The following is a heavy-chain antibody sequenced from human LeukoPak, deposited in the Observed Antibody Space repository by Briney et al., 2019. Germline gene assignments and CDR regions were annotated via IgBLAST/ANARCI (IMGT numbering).Heavy chain of an antibody. V-gene: IGHV3-23*01. Sequence: GGSLRLSCAASGFTFSSYAMSWVRQAPGKGLEWVSGIGGSGGRTYYADSVKGRFTISRDNPKNTLYLQMNSLRVEDTAVYYCGSRTGAIWGQGTMVTVSS. D-gene: IGHD7-27*01. CDR2: IGGSGGRT. CDR3: GSRTGAI. CDR1: GFTFSSYA. J-gene: IGHJ3*02.